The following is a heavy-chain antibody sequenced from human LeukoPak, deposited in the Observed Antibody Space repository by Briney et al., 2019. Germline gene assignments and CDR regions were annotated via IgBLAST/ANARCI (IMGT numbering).Heavy chain of an antibody. CDR3: ARVGVFGYCTRDSCHSPLDY. V-gene: IGHV4-59*12. J-gene: IGHJ4*02. CDR1: NVSMTNNY. Sequence: SETLSLTCTVSNVSMTNNYWSWIRQPPGKGLEWIGYIYSSGSTIYNPSLKSRVTISIDTSKNQFSLNLASVTAADTAVYYCARVGVFGYCTRDSCHSPLDYWGQGTLVTVSS. D-gene: IGHD2-15*01. CDR2: IYSSGST.